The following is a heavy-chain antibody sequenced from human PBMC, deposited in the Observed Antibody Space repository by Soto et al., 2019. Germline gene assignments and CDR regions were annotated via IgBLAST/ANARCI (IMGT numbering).Heavy chain of an antibody. CDR1: GFTFRNYN. D-gene: IGHD2-21*01. CDR2: ISTGGAYM. V-gene: IGHV3-21*06. Sequence: EVQLVESGGGLVKAGGSLRLFCTASGFTFRNYNMNWVRQAPGKGLEWVSSISTGGAYMFYADSVKVRFTISRDNAQNALFLQIDSPRADDTAVYYWARDIASPGGDYFYSLGQGTLVTVSS. J-gene: IGHJ4*02. CDR3: ARDIASPGGDYFYS.